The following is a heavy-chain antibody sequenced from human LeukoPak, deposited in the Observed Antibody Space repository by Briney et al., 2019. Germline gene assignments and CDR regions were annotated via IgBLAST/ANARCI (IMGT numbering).Heavy chain of an antibody. CDR1: GGSISSYY. V-gene: IGHV4-59*01. Sequence: SETLSLTCTVSGGSISSYYWSWIRQPPGKGLEWIGYIYYSGSTNYNPSLKSRVTISVDTSKNQFSLKLSSVTAADTAVYYCARSNAKGGWFDPWGQRTLVTVSS. J-gene: IGHJ5*02. CDR2: IYYSGST. CDR3: ARSNAKGGWFDP. D-gene: IGHD3-16*01.